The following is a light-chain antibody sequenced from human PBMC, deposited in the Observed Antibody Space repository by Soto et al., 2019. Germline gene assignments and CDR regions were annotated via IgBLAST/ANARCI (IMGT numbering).Light chain of an antibody. J-gene: IGLJ1*01. CDR2: EVS. CDR3: SSYTSSSIDYV. Sequence: QSALTQPASVSGSPGQSITISCTGTSSDVGGYNYVSWYQQHPGKAPKLMIYEVSNRPSGVSNRFSGSKSGNTASLTLSGLQAEDGADYYCSSYTSSSIDYVFGTGTKVTVL. V-gene: IGLV2-14*01. CDR1: SSDVGGYNY.